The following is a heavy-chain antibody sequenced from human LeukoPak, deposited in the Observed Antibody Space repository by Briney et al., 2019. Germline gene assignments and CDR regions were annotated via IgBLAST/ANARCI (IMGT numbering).Heavy chain of an antibody. V-gene: IGHV4-39*01. J-gene: IGHJ6*03. CDR2: IYYSGNT. Sequence: SETLSLTCTVSGGSISSSSYYWGWIRQPPGKGLEWIGSIYYSGNTYYNPSLESRVTISVDTSKNQFSLKLSSVTAADTAVYYCASYSIYYYYMDVWGKGTTVTVSS. CDR1: GGSISSSSYY. CDR3: ASYSIYYYYMDV. D-gene: IGHD6-13*01.